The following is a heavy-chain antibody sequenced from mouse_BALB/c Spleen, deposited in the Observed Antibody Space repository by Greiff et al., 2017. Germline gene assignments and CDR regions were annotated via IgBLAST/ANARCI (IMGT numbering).Heavy chain of an antibody. J-gene: IGHJ3*01. D-gene: IGHD2-3*01. CDR2: IWSGGST. Sequence: VQGVESGPGLVQPSQSLSITCTVSGFSLTSYGVHWVRQSPGKGLEWLGVIWSGGSTDYNAAFISRLSISKDNSKSQVFFKMNSLQANDTAIYYCARNSYDGYPAWFAYWGQGTLVTVSA. V-gene: IGHV2-2*02. CDR3: ARNSYDGYPAWFAY. CDR1: GFSLTSYG.